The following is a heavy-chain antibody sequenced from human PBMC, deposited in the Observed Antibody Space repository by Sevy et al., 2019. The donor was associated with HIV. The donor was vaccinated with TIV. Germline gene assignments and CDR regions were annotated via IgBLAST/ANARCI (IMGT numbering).Heavy chain of an antibody. CDR3: AKVRYCSSASCHSSAADRAFYYSYYGVDV. D-gene: IGHD2-2*01. CDR1: GFIFSNYA. CDR2: IRYDGSNK. J-gene: IGHJ6*02. Sequence: GGSLRLSCAASGFIFSNYAMHWVRHAPGHGLEWLAFIRYDGSNKHYADSVKGRFTISRDNSKNTLYLQMNSLRTEDXAVYYCAKVRYCSSASCHSSAADRAFYYSYYGVDVWGQGTTVTVSS. V-gene: IGHV3-30*02.